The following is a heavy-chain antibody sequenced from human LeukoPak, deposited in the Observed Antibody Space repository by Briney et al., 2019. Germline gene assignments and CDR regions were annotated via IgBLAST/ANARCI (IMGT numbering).Heavy chain of an antibody. CDR3: ARAPPNDYDSTGYYSSFDY. V-gene: IGHV3-23*01. CDR1: GFTSTNYA. D-gene: IGHD3-22*01. CDR2: ISGSSNSA. Sequence: GGSLRLSCAASGFTSTNYALSWVRQTPGKRLEWVSTISGSSNSAYVDSVKGRFTISRDTSKNTMYLEMNSLGAEDTAVYYCARAPPNDYDSTGYYSSFDYWGQGTLVTVSS. J-gene: IGHJ4*02.